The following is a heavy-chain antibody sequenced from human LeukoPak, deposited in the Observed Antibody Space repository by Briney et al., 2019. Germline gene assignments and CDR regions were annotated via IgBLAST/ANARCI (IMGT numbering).Heavy chain of an antibody. V-gene: IGHV4-34*01. CDR3: ARGGPYCSGGSCYGYYFDY. D-gene: IGHD2-15*01. J-gene: IGHJ4*02. Sequence: SETLSLTCAVYGGSFSGYYWSWIRQPPGKGLEWIGEINHSGSTNYNPSLKNRVTISVDTSKNQFSLKLSSVTAADTAVYYCARGGPYCSGGSCYGYYFDYWGQGTLVTVSS. CDR2: INHSGST. CDR1: GGSFSGYY.